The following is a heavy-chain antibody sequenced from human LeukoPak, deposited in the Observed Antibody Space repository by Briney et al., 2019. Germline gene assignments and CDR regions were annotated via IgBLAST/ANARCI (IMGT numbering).Heavy chain of an antibody. Sequence: PGGSLRLSCAASGFTVSSNYMSWVRQAPGKGLEWVSVIYSGGSTYYADSVKGRFTISRDNSKNTLYLQMNSLRAEDTAVYYCAAHAEGYCSGGSCYTGFDPWGQGTLVTVSS. D-gene: IGHD2-15*01. J-gene: IGHJ5*02. CDR3: AAHAEGYCSGGSCYTGFDP. V-gene: IGHV3-66*01. CDR1: GFTVSSNY. CDR2: IYSGGST.